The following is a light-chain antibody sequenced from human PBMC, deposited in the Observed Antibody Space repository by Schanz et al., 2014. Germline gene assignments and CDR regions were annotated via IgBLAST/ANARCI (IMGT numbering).Light chain of an antibody. CDR1: SSDVGSYNL. V-gene: IGLV2-23*01. CDR3: CSYAGSSTFWV. CDR2: EGN. J-gene: IGLJ3*02. Sequence: QSALTQPASVSGSPGQSITISCTGPSSDVGSYNLVSWYQQHPGKAPKLMIYEGNKRPSGVSNRFSGSKSGNTASLTISGLQAEDEADYYCCSYAGSSTFWVFGGGTKVTVL.